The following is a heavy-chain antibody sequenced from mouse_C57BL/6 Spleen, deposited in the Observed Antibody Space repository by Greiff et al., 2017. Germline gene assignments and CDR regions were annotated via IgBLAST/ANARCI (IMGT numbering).Heavy chain of an antibody. Sequence: QVQLQQSGAELVRPGASVTLSCKASGYTFTDYEMHWVKQTPVHGLEWIGAIDPETGGTAYNQKFKGKAILTADKSPSTAYMELRSLTSEDSAVYYCTRERDGNYVKFAYWGQGTLVTVSA. CDR2: IDPETGGT. D-gene: IGHD2-1*01. V-gene: IGHV1-15*01. J-gene: IGHJ3*01. CDR3: TRERDGNYVKFAY. CDR1: GYTFTDYE.